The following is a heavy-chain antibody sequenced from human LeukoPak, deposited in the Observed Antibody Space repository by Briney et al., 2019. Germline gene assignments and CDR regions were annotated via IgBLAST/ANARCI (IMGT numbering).Heavy chain of an antibody. D-gene: IGHD3-22*01. J-gene: IGHJ4*02. CDR1: GFTFDDYA. CDR3: AKDSYYYYDSSGYATYYFDY. CDR2: ISGDGGST. Sequence: GGSLRLSCAASGFTFDDYAMHWVRQAPGKGLEWVSLISGDGGSTYYADSVKGRFTISRDNSKNSLYLQMNSLRTEDTALYYCAKDSYYYYDSSGYATYYFDYWGQGTLVTLSS. V-gene: IGHV3-43*02.